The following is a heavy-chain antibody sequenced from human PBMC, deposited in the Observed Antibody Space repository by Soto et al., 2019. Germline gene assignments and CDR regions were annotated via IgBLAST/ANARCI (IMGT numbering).Heavy chain of an antibody. Sequence: QAGGSLRLSCAASGFTFSSYAMSWVRQAPGKGLEWVSAISGSGGSTYYADSVKGRFTISRDNSKNTLYLQMNSLRAEDTAVYYCAKDRLGYRSSTSCSRYGMDVWGQGTTVTVSS. CDR1: GFTFSSYA. CDR2: ISGSGGST. J-gene: IGHJ6*02. V-gene: IGHV3-23*01. D-gene: IGHD2-2*01. CDR3: AKDRLGYRSSTSCSRYGMDV.